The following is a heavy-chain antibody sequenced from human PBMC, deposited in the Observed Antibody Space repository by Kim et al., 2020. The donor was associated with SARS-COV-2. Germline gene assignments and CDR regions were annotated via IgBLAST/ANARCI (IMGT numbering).Heavy chain of an antibody. Sequence: SETLSLTCAVSGGSISSSNWWSWVRQPPGKGLEWIGEIYHSGSTNYNPSLKSRVTISVDKSKNQFSLKLSSVTAADTAVYYCARFAYSSSWYPSYYYYGMDVWGQGTTGTVSS. CDR1: GGSISSSNW. D-gene: IGHD6-13*01. CDR3: ARFAYSSSWYPSYYYYGMDV. CDR2: IYHSGST. V-gene: IGHV4-4*02. J-gene: IGHJ6*02.